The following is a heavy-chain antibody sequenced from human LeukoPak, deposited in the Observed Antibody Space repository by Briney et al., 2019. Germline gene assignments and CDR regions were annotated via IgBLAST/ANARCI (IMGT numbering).Heavy chain of an antibody. CDR3: ARISGYHDAFDI. Sequence: SQTLSLTCTVSGGSISSGSYYWGWIRQPPGKGLEWIGSIYYSGSTYYNPSLKSRVTISVDTSKNQFSLKLSSVTAADTAVYYCARISGYHDAFDIWGQGTMVTVSS. CDR1: GGSISSGSYY. J-gene: IGHJ3*02. CDR2: IYYSGST. D-gene: IGHD3-22*01. V-gene: IGHV4-39*01.